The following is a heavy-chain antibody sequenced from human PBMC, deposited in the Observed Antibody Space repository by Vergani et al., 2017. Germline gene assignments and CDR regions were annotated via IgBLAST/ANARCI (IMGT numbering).Heavy chain of an antibody. CDR2: IDPRDSDT. Sequence: EVQLVQSGAEVKKPGESLRLSCKGSGYSFTSYWISWVRQMPGKGLEWMGRIDPRDSDTNYSPSFQRHVTFSAEKSISTAYLQWSSLKSSDTAMYYCARVGWSYYDSSGYYYAPGGWFDPWGQGTLVTVSS. CDR3: ARVGWSYYDSSGYYYAPGGWFDP. CDR1: GYSFTSYW. J-gene: IGHJ5*02. D-gene: IGHD3-22*01. V-gene: IGHV5-10-1*03.